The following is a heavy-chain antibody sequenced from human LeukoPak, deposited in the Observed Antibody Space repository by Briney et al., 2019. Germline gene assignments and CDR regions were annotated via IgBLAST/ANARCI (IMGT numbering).Heavy chain of an antibody. CDR2: ICGSGGKK. CDR3: ARPPSIAAAGPLGR. V-gene: IGHV3-33*08. CDR1: GFTFSSYA. D-gene: IGHD6-13*01. Sequence: GGSLRLSCAASGFTFSSYAMNWVRKAPGKGLEWVAVICGSGGKKYYADSVKGRFTISRDNSKNTLYLQMNSLRAEDTAVYYCARPPSIAAAGPLGRWGQGTLVTVSS. J-gene: IGHJ4*02.